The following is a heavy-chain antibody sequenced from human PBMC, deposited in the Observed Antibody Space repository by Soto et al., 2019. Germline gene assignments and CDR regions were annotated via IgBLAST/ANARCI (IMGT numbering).Heavy chain of an antibody. CDR2: IIPIFGTA. J-gene: IGHJ6*02. D-gene: IGHD3-10*01. CDR3: ARDLFCYYYGRAHEVTKYCGMDV. CDR1: GGTFSSYA. Sequence: QVQLVQSGAEVKKPGSSVKVSCKASGGTFSSYAISWVRQAPGQGLEWMGGIIPIFGTANYAQKFQGRVTIDADEPTRTAYMELSILRSEYTAVNYCARDLFCYYYGRAHEVTKYCGMDVWGQGNTVTVSS. V-gene: IGHV1-69*01.